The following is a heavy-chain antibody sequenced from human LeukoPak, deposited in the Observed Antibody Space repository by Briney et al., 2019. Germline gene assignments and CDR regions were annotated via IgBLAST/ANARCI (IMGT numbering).Heavy chain of an antibody. Sequence: ASVKVSCKASGYTFTGYYMHWVRRAPGQGLEWMGWINPNSGGTNFAQKFQGRVTMTRDTSISTAYMELSSLTSDDTAVYYCARGRFSGYGADWGQGTLVTVSS. CDR2: INPNSGGT. CDR1: GYTFTGYY. CDR3: ARGRFSGYGAD. V-gene: IGHV1-2*02. D-gene: IGHD5-12*01. J-gene: IGHJ4*02.